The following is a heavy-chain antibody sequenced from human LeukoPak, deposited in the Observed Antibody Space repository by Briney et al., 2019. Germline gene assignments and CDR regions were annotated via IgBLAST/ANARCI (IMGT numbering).Heavy chain of an antibody. CDR1: GGSISSNNYY. D-gene: IGHD2-21*01. V-gene: IGHV4-39*01. CDR2: IYYSGST. Sequence: SETLSLTCTVSGGSISSNNYYWGWIRQPPGKGLEWIGSIYYSGSTYYNSSLKIRVTISVDTSKNQFSLRLSSVTAADTAVYYCARLFGIPTNKFDYWGQGTLVTVSS. CDR3: ARLFGIPTNKFDY. J-gene: IGHJ4*02.